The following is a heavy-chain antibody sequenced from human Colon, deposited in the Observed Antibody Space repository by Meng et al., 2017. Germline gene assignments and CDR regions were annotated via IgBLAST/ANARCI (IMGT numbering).Heavy chain of an antibody. CDR2: TSHSGST. D-gene: IGHD3-22*01. CDR3: ASSDYYRSYY. J-gene: IGHJ4*02. CDR1: WSSISRSDG. V-gene: IGHV4-4*02. Sequence: QGQLQWSGPGLVKPSEALPLTCAVSWSSISRSDGVRWVRQPPGKVLEWIGETSHSGSTNYSPSLKSRVTISLDKSKNQLSLKLNSVTAADTAVYYCASSDYYRSYYWGQGTLVTVSS.